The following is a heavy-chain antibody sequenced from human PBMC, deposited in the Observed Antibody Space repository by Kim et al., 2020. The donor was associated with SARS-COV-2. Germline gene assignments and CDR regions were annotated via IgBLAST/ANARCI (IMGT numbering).Heavy chain of an antibody. J-gene: IGHJ2*01. Sequence: GGSLRLSCVTSGFNFDEYTMHWVRQAPGKGLEWVSGIKWSGEAIDYADSVKGRFTISRDNGQKSLYLQMNSLRREDTAFYFCAKESGSKGWHLDVGRRGPRVPLLS. CDR2: IKWSGEAI. CDR3: AKESGSKGWHLDV. CDR1: GFNFDEYT. D-gene: IGHD1-1*01. V-gene: IGHV3-9*01.